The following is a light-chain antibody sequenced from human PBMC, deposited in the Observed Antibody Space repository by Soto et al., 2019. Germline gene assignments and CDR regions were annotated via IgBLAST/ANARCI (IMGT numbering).Light chain of an antibody. CDR3: QKYDSAPT. CDR1: RGIGNA. CDR2: SAS. V-gene: IGKV1-27*01. J-gene: IGKJ1*01. Sequence: DIQMTQSPSSLSASVGDRVTITCRPSRGIGNALAWYQQKPGTLPQLLIHSASTLQSGVPSRFSGSGSGTDFTLTISSLQPEDVASYYCQKYDSAPTFGPGTKVDIK.